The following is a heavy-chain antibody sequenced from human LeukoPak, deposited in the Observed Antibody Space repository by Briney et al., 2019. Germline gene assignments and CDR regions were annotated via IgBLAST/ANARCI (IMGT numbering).Heavy chain of an antibody. CDR3: ARLVRSDAFDI. CDR1: GGSISSSSYY. D-gene: IGHD2/OR15-2a*01. CDR2: IYYSGST. V-gene: IGHV4-39*01. J-gene: IGHJ3*02. Sequence: SEILSLTCTVSGGSISSSSYYWGWIRQPPGKGLEWIGNIYYSGSTYYNPSLKSRVTISVDTSKNQFSLKLSSVTAADTAVYYCARLVRSDAFDIWGQGTMVTVSS.